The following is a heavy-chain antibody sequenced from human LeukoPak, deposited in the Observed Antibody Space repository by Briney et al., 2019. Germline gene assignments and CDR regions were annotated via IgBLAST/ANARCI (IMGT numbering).Heavy chain of an antibody. J-gene: IGHJ4*02. CDR1: GFTFDDYA. CDR2: ISWNSGSI. CDR3: AKDHPPSIVVVPAALGY. V-gene: IGHV3-9*01. Sequence: GGSLRLSCAASGFTFDDYAMHWVRQAPGKGLEWVSGISWNSGSIGYADSVKGRFTISRDNAKNSLYLQTNSLRAEDTAVYYCAKDHPPSIVVVPAALGYWGQGTLVTVSS. D-gene: IGHD2-2*01.